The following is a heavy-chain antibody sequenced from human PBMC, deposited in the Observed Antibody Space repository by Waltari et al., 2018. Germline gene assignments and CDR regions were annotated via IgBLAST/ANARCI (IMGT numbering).Heavy chain of an antibody. CDR1: GFPFSSYW. CDR3: ARGLDTAMVPFDY. J-gene: IGHJ4*02. V-gene: IGHV3-7*01. CDR2: IKQDGSEK. D-gene: IGHD5-18*01. Sequence: EVQLVESGGGLVQPGGSLRLSCAASGFPFSSYWMSWVRQAPGKGLEWVANIKQDGSEKYYVDSVKGRFTISRDNAKNSLYLQMNSLRAEDTAVYYCARGLDTAMVPFDYWGQGTLVTVSS.